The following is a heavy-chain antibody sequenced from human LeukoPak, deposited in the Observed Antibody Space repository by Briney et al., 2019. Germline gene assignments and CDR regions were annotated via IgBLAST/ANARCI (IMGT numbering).Heavy chain of an antibody. CDR2: ISSSSSYI. V-gene: IGHV3-21*01. D-gene: IGHD5-18*01. CDR3: ARDLGYSYGYFDY. Sequence: GGFLRLSCAASGFTFSSYSMNWVRQAPGKGLEWVSSISSSSSYIYYADSVKGRFTISRDNAKNSLYLQMNSLRAEDTAVYYCARDLGYSYGYFDYWGQGTLVTVSS. J-gene: IGHJ4*02. CDR1: GFTFSSYS.